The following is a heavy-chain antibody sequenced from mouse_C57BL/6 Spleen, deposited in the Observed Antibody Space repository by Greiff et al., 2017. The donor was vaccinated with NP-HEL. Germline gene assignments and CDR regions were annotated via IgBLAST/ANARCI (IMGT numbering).Heavy chain of an antibody. CDR1: GFGFNTYA. J-gene: IGHJ3*01. CDR2: IRSKSNNYAT. Sequence: EVKLVESGGGLVQPKGSLKLSCAASGFGFNTYAMNWVRQAPGKGLEWVARIRSKSNNYATYYADSVKDRFTISRDDSESMLYLQMNNLKTEDTAMYYCVSRSFAYWGQGTLVTVSA. V-gene: IGHV10-1*01. CDR3: VSRSFAY.